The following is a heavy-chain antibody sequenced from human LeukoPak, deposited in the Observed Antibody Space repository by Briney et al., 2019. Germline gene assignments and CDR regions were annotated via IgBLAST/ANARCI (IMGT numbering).Heavy chain of an antibody. CDR1: GGSFSGYY. CDR3: ARGRLRTWFDP. J-gene: IGHJ5*02. Sequence: SEPLSLTCAVYGGSFSGYYWSWIRQPPGKGLEWIGEINHSGSTNYNPSLKSRVTISVDTSKNQFSLKLSSVTAADTAVYYCARGRLRTWFDPWGQGTLVTVSS. D-gene: IGHD3-22*01. CDR2: INHSGST. V-gene: IGHV4-34*01.